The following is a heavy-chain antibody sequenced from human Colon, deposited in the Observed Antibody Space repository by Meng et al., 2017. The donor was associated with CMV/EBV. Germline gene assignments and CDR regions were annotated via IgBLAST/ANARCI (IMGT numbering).Heavy chain of an antibody. CDR3: ARDHASGLVDS. D-gene: IGHD3-10*01. CDR2: IYYSGST. CDR1: GDSVSSGSYY. J-gene: IGHJ5*01. Sequence: ESLKISCTVSGDSVSSGSYYWSWIRQPPGKGLEWIGYIYYSGSTNYNPSLKSRVTISVDTSKNQFSLKLSSVTAADTAVYYCARDHASGLVDSWGQGTLVTVSS. V-gene: IGHV4-61*01.